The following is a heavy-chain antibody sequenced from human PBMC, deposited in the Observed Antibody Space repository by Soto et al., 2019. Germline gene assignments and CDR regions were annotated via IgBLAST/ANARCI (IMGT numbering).Heavy chain of an antibody. CDR3: AKDQWFGEFVHHYYGMDV. D-gene: IGHD3-10*01. CDR2: IYHSGST. Sequence: QVQLQESGPGLVKPSGTLSLTCAVSGGSISSSNWWSWVRQPPGKGLEWIGEIYHSGSTNYNPSLASRVTISVDRSKNQFSLKLTSVTAADTAVYYFAKDQWFGEFVHHYYGMDVWGQGTTVTVSS. J-gene: IGHJ6*02. CDR1: GGSISSSNW. V-gene: IGHV4-4*02.